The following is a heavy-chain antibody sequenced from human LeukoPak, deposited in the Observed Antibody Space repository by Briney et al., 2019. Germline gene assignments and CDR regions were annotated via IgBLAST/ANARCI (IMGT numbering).Heavy chain of an antibody. V-gene: IGHV3-23*01. J-gene: IGHJ4*02. D-gene: IGHD3-22*01. Sequence: PGGSLRLSCEVSGLIFSNFAMAWVRQAPGKGLEWVSLITGTSGRTYYAASVKGRFTISRDNSKNTLYLQMNSLRAEDTAVYYCAKDFLGGYQDYWGQGTLVSVSS. CDR1: GLIFSNFA. CDR2: ITGTSGRT. CDR3: AKDFLGGYQDY.